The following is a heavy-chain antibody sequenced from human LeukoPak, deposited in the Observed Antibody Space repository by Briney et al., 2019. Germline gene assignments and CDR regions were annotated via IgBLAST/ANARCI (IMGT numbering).Heavy chain of an antibody. CDR3: ARGARYSGYSEAFDI. CDR1: GGSISSYY. Sequence: SETLSLTCTVSGGSISSYYWSWIRQPPGKGLEWIGYIYYSGSTNYNPSLKSRVTISVDTSKNQFSLKLSSVTAADTAVYYCARGARYSGYSEAFDIWGQGTMVTVSS. CDR2: IYYSGST. V-gene: IGHV4-59*01. D-gene: IGHD5-12*01. J-gene: IGHJ3*02.